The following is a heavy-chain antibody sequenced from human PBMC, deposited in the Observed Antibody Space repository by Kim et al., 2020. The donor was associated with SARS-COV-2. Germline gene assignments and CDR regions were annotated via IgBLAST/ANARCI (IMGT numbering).Heavy chain of an antibody. D-gene: IGHD1-26*01. V-gene: IGHV3-11*01. CDR2: ISSSGSTI. J-gene: IGHJ4*02. Sequence: GGSLRLSCAASGFTFSDYYMSWIRQAPGKGLEWVSYISSSGSTIYYADSVKGRFTISRDNAKNSLYLQMNSLRAEDTAVYYCARDAYSGSPTPHYFDYWGQGTLVTVSS. CDR3: ARDAYSGSPTPHYFDY. CDR1: GFTFSDYY.